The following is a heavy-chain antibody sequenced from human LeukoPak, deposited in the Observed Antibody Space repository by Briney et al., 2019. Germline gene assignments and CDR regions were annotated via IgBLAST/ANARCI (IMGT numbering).Heavy chain of an antibody. Sequence: GGSLRLSCAASGFTVSSNYMSWVRQAPGKGLEWVSVIYSGGSTYYADSVKGRFTISRDNSKNTLYLQMNSLRAEDTAVYYCANEGIVGATSQIYYFDYWGQGTLVTVPS. D-gene: IGHD1-26*01. CDR1: GFTVSSNY. CDR3: ANEGIVGATSQIYYFDY. CDR2: IYSGGST. V-gene: IGHV3-66*01. J-gene: IGHJ4*02.